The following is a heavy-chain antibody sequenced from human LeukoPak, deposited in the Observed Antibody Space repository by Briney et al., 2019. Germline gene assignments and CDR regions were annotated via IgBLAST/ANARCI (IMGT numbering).Heavy chain of an antibody. J-gene: IGHJ4*02. CDR3: ARARGRWHLLPLDF. D-gene: IGHD1-26*01. CDR2: ISHDGATK. Sequence: PGGSLRLSCAASGFSFSNFAIHWVRQAPGKGLEWLAVISHDGATKHYADSVKGRFIISRDNSNNSLSLQMNSLSAEDTAVYYCARARGRWHLLPLDFWGQGTLVTVSS. V-gene: IGHV3-30*04. CDR1: GFSFSNFA.